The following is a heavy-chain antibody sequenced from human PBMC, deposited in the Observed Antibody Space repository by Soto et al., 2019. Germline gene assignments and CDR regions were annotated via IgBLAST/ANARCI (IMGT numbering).Heavy chain of an antibody. CDR2: ISGRDGST. Sequence: EVQLLESGGGLVQPGGSLRLSCAASGFTFTDYAMSWVRQAPGKGLECVSGISGRDGSTSYADSVRGRFTISGDNSKNSVYLRVTRRRADDTAVYYCVKAAYDRRRYTMVPDYWGQGTLVIVSA. V-gene: IGHV3-23*01. J-gene: IGHJ4*02. D-gene: IGHD3-22*01. CDR3: VKAAYDRRRYTMVPDY. CDR1: GFTFTDYA.